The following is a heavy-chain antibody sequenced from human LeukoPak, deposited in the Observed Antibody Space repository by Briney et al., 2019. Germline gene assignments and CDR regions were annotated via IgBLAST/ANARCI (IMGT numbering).Heavy chain of an antibody. Sequence: KPSETLSLTCTVSGGPINNYCWNWIRQASGKGLEWMGYVSYSGSTNYNPSLKSRVTISLDSSRNQFSVNLSSVTAADTAVYYCARLLWGDFNYYYGMDVWGQGTTVTVSS. CDR3: ARLLWGDFNYYYGMDV. D-gene: IGHD3-10*01. V-gene: IGHV4-59*08. CDR1: GGPINNYC. J-gene: IGHJ6*02. CDR2: VSYSGST.